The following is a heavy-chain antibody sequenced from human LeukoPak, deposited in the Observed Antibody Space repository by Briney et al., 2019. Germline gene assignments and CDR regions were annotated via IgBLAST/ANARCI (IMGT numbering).Heavy chain of an antibody. J-gene: IGHJ4*02. CDR1: GFTFSSYE. Sequence: GGSLRLSCAASGFTFSSYEMNWARQAPGKGLEWVSYISSSGSTKYYADSVKGRITISRDNAKKSMYLQMNSLRAEDTAVYYCARAFGSGSSSFWGQGTLVSVSS. D-gene: IGHD3-10*01. V-gene: IGHV3-48*03. CDR2: ISSSGSTK. CDR3: ARAFGSGSSSF.